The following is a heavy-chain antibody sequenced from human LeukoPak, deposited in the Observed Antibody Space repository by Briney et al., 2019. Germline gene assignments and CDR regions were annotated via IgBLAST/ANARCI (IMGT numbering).Heavy chain of an antibody. CDR3: ARVAPDYYDSSGYPSY. Sequence: ASVKVSCKASGYTFTSYGISWVRQAPGQGLEWMGWISAYNGNTNYAQKLQGRVTMTTDTSTSTAYMELRSLRSDDTAVYYCARVAPDYYDSSGYPSYWGQGTLVTVSS. D-gene: IGHD3-22*01. J-gene: IGHJ4*02. V-gene: IGHV1-18*01. CDR1: GYTFTSYG. CDR2: ISAYNGNT.